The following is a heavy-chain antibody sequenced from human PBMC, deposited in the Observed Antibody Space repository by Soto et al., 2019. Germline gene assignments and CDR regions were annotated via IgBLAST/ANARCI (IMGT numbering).Heavy chain of an antibody. D-gene: IGHD6-19*01. CDR1: GFTFSNYG. V-gene: IGHV3-48*01. CDR3: ARGRRYSSCWPLFDP. CDR2: LSSSGSSM. J-gene: IGHJ5*02. Sequence: PGGSLRLSCAGSGFTFSNYGMHWVRQAPGKGLEWVSFLSSSGSSMFYADSVKGRFTISRDNAKNSLYLQMNSLRAEDTAVYYCARGRRYSSCWPLFDPWGQGTLVTVSS.